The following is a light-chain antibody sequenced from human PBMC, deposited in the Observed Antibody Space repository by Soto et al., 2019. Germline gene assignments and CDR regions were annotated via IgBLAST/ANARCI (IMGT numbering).Light chain of an antibody. CDR2: GTS. CDR1: QSVSASY. V-gene: IGKV3-20*01. CDR3: QQYGGSPPYT. J-gene: IGKJ2*01. Sequence: EIVLTQSPGTLSLSPGERATFSCRASQSVSASYLAWYQHKPGQAPRLLIYGTSSRATGIPDRFSGTGSGTDFTLTISRLEPEDFAVYFCQQYGGSPPYTFGQGTKLEIK.